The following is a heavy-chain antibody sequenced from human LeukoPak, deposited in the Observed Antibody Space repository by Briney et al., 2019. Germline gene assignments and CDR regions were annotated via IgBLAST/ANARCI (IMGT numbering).Heavy chain of an antibody. CDR3: ARGGDEDYGDYSFHY. V-gene: IGHV4-34*01. CDR1: GGSFSGYY. D-gene: IGHD4-17*01. J-gene: IGHJ4*02. Sequence: SETLSLTCAVYGGSFSGYYWSWIRQPPGKGLEWIGEINHSGSTNYNPSLKSRVTISLDTSKNQFSLKLTSVTAADTAVYYCARGGDEDYGDYSFHYWGQGTLVTVSS. CDR2: INHSGST.